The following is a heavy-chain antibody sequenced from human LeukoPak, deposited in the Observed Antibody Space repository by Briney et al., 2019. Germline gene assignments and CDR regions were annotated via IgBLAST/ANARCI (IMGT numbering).Heavy chain of an antibody. Sequence: GGSLRLSCAASGFTFSSYAMNWVRQAPGKGLEWVSGISGSRGYTYYADSVKGRFTISRDNSKNTLYLQMSSLRAEDTAVYYCAKSGHWDRQWLVRVNTPIDYWGQGTLVTVSS. CDR3: AKSGHWDRQWLVRVNTPIDY. CDR2: ISGSRGYT. CDR1: GFTFSSYA. D-gene: IGHD6-19*01. V-gene: IGHV3-23*01. J-gene: IGHJ4*02.